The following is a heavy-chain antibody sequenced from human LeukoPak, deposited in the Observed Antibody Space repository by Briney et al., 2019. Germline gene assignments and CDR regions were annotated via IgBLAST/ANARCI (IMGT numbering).Heavy chain of an antibody. CDR3: ARDRGELGDEGWFDP. CDR1: GYTFTGYY. Sequence: ASVKVSCKASGYTFTGYYMHWVRQAPGQGREWMGRINPNSGGTNYAQKFQGRVTMTRDTSISTAYMELSRLRSDDTAVYYCARDRGELGDEGWFDPWGQGTLVTVSS. V-gene: IGHV1-2*06. D-gene: IGHD7-27*01. CDR2: INPNSGGT. J-gene: IGHJ5*02.